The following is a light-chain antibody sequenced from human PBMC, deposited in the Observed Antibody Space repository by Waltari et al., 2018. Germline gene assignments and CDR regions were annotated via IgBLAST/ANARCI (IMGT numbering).Light chain of an antibody. CDR1: SSDVGTYDY. Sequence: QSALTQPASVSGSPGQSITISCTGTSSDVGTYDYVSWYQQHPGKAPKLMIYDVTKRPSGIDNRFYGSKAGNTASLTIYGLQAEDEADYYCSSYTTSSTVYVFGTGTKVTVL. CDR3: SSYTTSSTVYV. CDR2: DVT. J-gene: IGLJ1*01. V-gene: IGLV2-14*03.